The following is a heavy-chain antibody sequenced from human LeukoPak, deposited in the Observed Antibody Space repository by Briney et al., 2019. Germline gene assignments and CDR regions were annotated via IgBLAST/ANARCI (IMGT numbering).Heavy chain of an antibody. CDR2: INPNTGGT. CDR1: GYTFTGHY. V-gene: IGHV1-2*02. CDR3: ARDGKQVEVWYFYYYMDV. D-gene: IGHD1-1*01. J-gene: IGHJ6*03. Sequence: GASVKVSCKASGYTFTGHYIHWVRQAPGQGLEWMGWINPNTGGTNFVQKFQGRVTMTRDTSISTVYMELSRLTSDDTAVYYCARDGKQVEVWYFYYYMDVWGKGTTVTVSS.